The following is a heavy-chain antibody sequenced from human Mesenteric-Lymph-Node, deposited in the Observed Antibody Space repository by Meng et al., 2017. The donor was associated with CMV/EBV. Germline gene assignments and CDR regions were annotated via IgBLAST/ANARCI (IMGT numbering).Heavy chain of an antibody. Sequence: VYGFTFDTSNMNWVRQAPGRGLEWISSITSSGSFIHYADSVKGRFTVSRDNAKNSLYLQLSSLRAEDTAVYYCARDSVTTDGILDYWGQGTLVTVSS. V-gene: IGHV3-21*01. CDR3: ARDSVTTDGILDY. CDR1: GFTFDTSN. CDR2: ITSSGSFI. D-gene: IGHD1-1*01. J-gene: IGHJ4*02.